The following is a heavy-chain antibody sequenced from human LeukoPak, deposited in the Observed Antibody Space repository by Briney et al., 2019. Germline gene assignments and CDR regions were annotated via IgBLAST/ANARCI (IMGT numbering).Heavy chain of an antibody. CDR2: IYPGDSDT. Sequence: GESLKISCKASGYVFTSYWIGCVRQMPVKGREWMGIIYPGDSDTRYSPSFQGQVTISADKSITTAYLQWSSLKASDTAMYYCARLYGSYFGYWGQGTLVTVSS. V-gene: IGHV5-51*01. J-gene: IGHJ4*02. CDR1: GYVFTSYW. CDR3: ARLYGSYFGY. D-gene: IGHD1-26*01.